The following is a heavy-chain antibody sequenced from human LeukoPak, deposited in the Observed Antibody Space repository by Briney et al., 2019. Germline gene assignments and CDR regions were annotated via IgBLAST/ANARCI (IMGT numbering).Heavy chain of an antibody. CDR3: ATAPIFGVVIIGVGFDP. J-gene: IGHJ5*02. V-gene: IGHV1-69-2*01. Sequence: ASVKVSCKASGGTFSSYAISWVRQAPGQGLEWMGRVDPEDGETIYAEKFQGRVTITADTSTDTAYMELSSLRSEDTAVYYCATAPIFGVVIIGVGFDPWGQGTLVTVSS. D-gene: IGHD3-3*01. CDR1: GGTFSSYA. CDR2: VDPEDGET.